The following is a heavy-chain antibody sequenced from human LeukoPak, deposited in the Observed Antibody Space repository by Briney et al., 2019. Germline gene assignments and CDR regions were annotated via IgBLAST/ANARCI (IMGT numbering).Heavy chain of an antibody. D-gene: IGHD6-6*01. CDR2: ISSSSSTI. V-gene: IGHV3-48*01. CDR3: ARVRSSAY. J-gene: IGHJ4*02. CDR1: GFTFDDYG. Sequence: GGSLRLSCAASGFTFDDYGMSWVRQAPGKGLEWVSYISSSSSTIYYADSVKGRFTISRDNAKNSLYLQMNSLRAEDTAVYYCARVRSSAYWGQGTLVTVSS.